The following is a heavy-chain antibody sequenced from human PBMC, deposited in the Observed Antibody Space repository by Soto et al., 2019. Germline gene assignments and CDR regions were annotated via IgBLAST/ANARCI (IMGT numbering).Heavy chain of an antibody. CDR3: ARVPSSSGRALFDY. J-gene: IGHJ4*02. V-gene: IGHV3-30-3*01. CDR1: GFTFSSYA. Sequence: QVQLVESGGGVVQPGRSLRLSCAASGFTFSSYAMHWVRQAPGKGLEWVAVISYDGSNKYYADSVKGRFTISRDNSKNWLYLQMNRLRAEDTAVYYCARVPSSSGRALFDYWGQGTLVTVSS. CDR2: ISYDGSNK. D-gene: IGHD2-15*01.